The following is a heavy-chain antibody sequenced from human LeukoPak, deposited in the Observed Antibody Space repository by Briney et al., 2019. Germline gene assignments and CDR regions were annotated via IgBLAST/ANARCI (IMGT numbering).Heavy chain of an antibody. V-gene: IGHV4-61*01. Sequence: SETLSLTCTVSGDSVSSAYYYWSWIRQPPGKGLEWIGYIYYSGSTNYNPSLKSRVTMSIDTSKSQFSPKLSSVTAADTAVYYCARDYTGDYDSSGYLYYVDYWGLGALVTVSS. D-gene: IGHD3-22*01. CDR1: GDSVSSAYYY. CDR2: IYYSGST. J-gene: IGHJ4*02. CDR3: ARDYTGDYDSSGYLYYVDY.